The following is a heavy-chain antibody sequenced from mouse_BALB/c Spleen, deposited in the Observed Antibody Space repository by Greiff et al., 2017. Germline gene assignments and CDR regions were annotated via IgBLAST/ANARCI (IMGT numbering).Heavy chain of an antibody. CDR3: ARGYDWDY. Sequence: DVQLQESGPGLVKPSQSLSLTCTVTGYSITSDYAWNWIRQFPGNKLEWMGYISYSGSTSYNPSLKSRISITRDTSKNQFFLQLNSVTTEDTATYYCARGYDWDYWGQGTTLTVSS. CDR2: ISYSGST. V-gene: IGHV3-2*02. J-gene: IGHJ2*01. CDR1: GYSITSDYA. D-gene: IGHD2-14*01.